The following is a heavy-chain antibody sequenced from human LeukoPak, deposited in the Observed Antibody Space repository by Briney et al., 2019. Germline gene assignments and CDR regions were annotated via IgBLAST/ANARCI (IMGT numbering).Heavy chain of an antibody. D-gene: IGHD4-11*01. J-gene: IGHJ6*03. CDR3: ARTTVTTSRPYYYYYYMDV. CDR2: MNPNSGNT. V-gene: IGHV1-8*03. CDR1: GYTFTSYD. Sequence: GASVKVSCKASGYTFTSYDINWVRQATGQGLEWMGWMNPNSGNTGYAQKFQGRVTITRNTSISTAYMELSSLGSEDTAVYYCARTTVTTSRPYYYYYYMDVWGKGTTVTVSS.